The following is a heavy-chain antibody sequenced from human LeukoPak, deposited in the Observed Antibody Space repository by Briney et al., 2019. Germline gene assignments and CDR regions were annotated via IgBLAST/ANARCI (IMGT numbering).Heavy chain of an antibody. V-gene: IGHV4-39*01. CDR3: ARQGSTGYYPSYFDY. CDR2: IYYSGST. D-gene: IGHD3-22*01. Sequence: SETLSLTCTVSGGSISSDNYYWGWVRQPPGKGLEWIANIYYSGSTYYNPSLKSRVTISVDTSKNQFSLKLSSVTAADTAVYYCARQGSTGYYPSYFDYWGQGTLVTVSP. CDR1: GGSISSDNYY. J-gene: IGHJ4*02.